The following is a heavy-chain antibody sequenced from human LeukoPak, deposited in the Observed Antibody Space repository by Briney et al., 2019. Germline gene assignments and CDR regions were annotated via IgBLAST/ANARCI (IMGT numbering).Heavy chain of an antibody. V-gene: IGHV3-23*01. CDR2: ISVSGGTT. J-gene: IGHJ4*02. CDR3: AKDSSQHDS. Sequence: GGSLRLSCAASGLTFSSYAMSWVRQAPREGLEWVSAISVSGGTTYYADSVRGRFTISRDNSKNTLYLQMNSLRDEDTALYYCAKDSSQHDSWGQGTLVTVSS. CDR1: GLTFSSYA.